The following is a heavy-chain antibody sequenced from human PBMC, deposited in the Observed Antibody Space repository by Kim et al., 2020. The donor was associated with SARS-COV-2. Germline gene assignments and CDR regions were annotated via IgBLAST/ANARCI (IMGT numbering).Heavy chain of an antibody. V-gene: IGHV4-31*03. D-gene: IGHD3-10*01. CDR3: ASSAPWYYYGSGSYYHNYYYYYMDV. Sequence: SETLSLTCTVSGGSISSGGYYWSWIRQHPGKGLEWIGYIYYSGSTYYNPSLKSRVTISVDTSKNQFSLKLSSVTAADTAVYYCASSAPWYYYGSGSYYHNYYYYYMDVWGKGTTVTVSS. CDR2: IYYSGST. CDR1: GGSISSGGYY. J-gene: IGHJ6*03.